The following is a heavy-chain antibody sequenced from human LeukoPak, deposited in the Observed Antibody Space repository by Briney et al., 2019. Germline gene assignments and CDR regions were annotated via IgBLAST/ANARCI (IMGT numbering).Heavy chain of an antibody. V-gene: IGHV3-13*01. D-gene: IGHD1-1*01. CDR3: ARVAKERVGGVYYFDY. CDR1: GFTFSDYD. Sequence: GGSLRLSCEASGFTFSDYDMRWVRQATGKGLEWVSAIGTAGDTYYTGSVKGRFTISRENAKNSLYLQMNSLRAGDTAVSYCARVAKERVGGVYYFDYWGQATLVTVSS. J-gene: IGHJ4*02. CDR2: IGTAGDT.